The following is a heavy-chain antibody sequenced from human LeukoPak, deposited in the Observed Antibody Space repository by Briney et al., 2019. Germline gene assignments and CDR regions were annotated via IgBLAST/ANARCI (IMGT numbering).Heavy chain of an antibody. CDR2: INAGNGNT. Sequence: EAAVTVWCTASGYTFTTYAMHWVRQAPGQRLEWMGWINAGNGNTKYSQKFQGRVTITRDTSASTAYMELSSLRSEDTAVYYCARTTAMVTIFDYWGQGTLVTVSS. V-gene: IGHV1-3*01. CDR3: ARTTAMVTIFDY. CDR1: GYTFTTYA. J-gene: IGHJ4*02. D-gene: IGHD5-18*01.